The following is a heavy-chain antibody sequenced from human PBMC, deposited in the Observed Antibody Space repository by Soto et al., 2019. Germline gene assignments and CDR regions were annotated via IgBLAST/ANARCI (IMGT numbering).Heavy chain of an antibody. Sequence: PGGSLRLSCSASGFTFSSYGMHWVRQAPGKGLEYVSAISSNGGSTYYADSVKGRFTISRDNSKNTLYLQMSSLRAEDTAVYYCVKDPQVVDQWNCLDHWGQGTLVTVSS. J-gene: IGHJ5*02. CDR1: GFTFSSYG. CDR2: ISSNGGST. V-gene: IGHV3-64D*06. D-gene: IGHD2-15*01. CDR3: VKDPQVVDQWNCLDH.